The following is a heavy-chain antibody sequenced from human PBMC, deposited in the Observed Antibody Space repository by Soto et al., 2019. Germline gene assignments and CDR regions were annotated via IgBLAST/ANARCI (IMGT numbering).Heavy chain of an antibody. Sequence: ASVKVSCKASGYTFTSYYMHWVRQAPGQGLEWMGIINPSGGSTSYAQKFQGGVTMTRDTSTSTVYMELSSLRSEDTAVYYCARVDADGGSTSYYYYGMDVWGQGTTVTSP. CDR3: ARVDADGGSTSYYYYGMDV. J-gene: IGHJ6*02. D-gene: IGHD1-26*01. V-gene: IGHV1-46*01. CDR1: GYTFTSYY. CDR2: INPSGGST.